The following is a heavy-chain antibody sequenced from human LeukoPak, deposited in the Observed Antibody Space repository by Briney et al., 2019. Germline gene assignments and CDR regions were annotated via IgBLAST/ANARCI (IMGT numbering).Heavy chain of an antibody. CDR3: AKDKAPLYSGYDWDLDF. CDR2: ISWNSASI. J-gene: IGHJ4*02. CDR1: GFTFHHYA. Sequence: PGGSLRLSCAASGFTFHHYAIHWVRQVPGKGLEWVSGISWNSASIGYADSVKGRFTISRDNAKNSVYLQMNSLRSEDTALCYCAKDKAPLYSGYDWDLDFWGRGTLVTVSS. V-gene: IGHV3-9*01. D-gene: IGHD5-12*01.